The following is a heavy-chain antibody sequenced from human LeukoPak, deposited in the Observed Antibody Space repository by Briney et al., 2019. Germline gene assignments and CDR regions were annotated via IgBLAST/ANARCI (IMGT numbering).Heavy chain of an antibody. Sequence: GGSLRLSCAASGFTFSSYAMSWVRQAPGKALEWVSAISGSAGSTYYADSVKGRFTISRDNSKNTLYLQMNSLRAEDTAVYYCAKRPERGYCSSTSCYNWFDPWGQGTLVTVSS. CDR3: AKRPERGYCSSTSCYNWFDP. V-gene: IGHV3-23*01. J-gene: IGHJ5*02. D-gene: IGHD2-2*01. CDR1: GFTFSSYA. CDR2: ISGSAGST.